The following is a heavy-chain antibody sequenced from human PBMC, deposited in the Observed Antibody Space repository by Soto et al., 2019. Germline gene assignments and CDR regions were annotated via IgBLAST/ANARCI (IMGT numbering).Heavy chain of an antibody. J-gene: IGHJ5*02. CDR1: GYTFTSND. CDR3: ARGRPGGGVKRSWFDP. CDR2: MNPKSGDA. D-gene: IGHD2-8*02. V-gene: IGHV1-8*01. Sequence: QAQLVQSGAEVKKPGASVKVSCKASGYTFTSNDIYWLRQAPGQGPEWMGWMNPKSGDARYAQKFQDRLIMTRDTSITTAYMELTSLTSEDTAVYYCARGRPGGGVKRSWFDPWGQGTLVTVSS.